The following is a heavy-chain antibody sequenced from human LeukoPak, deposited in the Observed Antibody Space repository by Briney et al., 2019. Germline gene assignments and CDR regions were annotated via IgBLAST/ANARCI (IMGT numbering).Heavy chain of an antibody. Sequence: GGSLRLSCTASGFTFSSYGMHWVRQAPGRGLEWVAAIQYDGSIEYYADSVKGRFTISRDQSKNTLFLQVNSLRAEDTAVYYCARDSCGSPSCFDYWGQGTLVTVSS. CDR3: ARDSCGSPSCFDY. V-gene: IGHV3-33*01. J-gene: IGHJ4*02. CDR2: IQYDGSIE. D-gene: IGHD2-2*01. CDR1: GFTFSSYG.